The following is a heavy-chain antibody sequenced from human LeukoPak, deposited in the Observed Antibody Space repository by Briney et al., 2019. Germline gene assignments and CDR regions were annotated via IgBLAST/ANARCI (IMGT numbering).Heavy chain of an antibody. CDR3: ARARHLSIAAAGRYYYYYYMDV. D-gene: IGHD6-13*01. J-gene: IGHJ6*03. Sequence: KASETLSLTCAVYGGSFSGYYWSWIRQPPGKGLEWIGEINHSGSTNYNPSLKSRVTISVDTSKNQFSLKLSSVTAADTAVYYCARARHLSIAAAGRYYYYYYMDVWGKGTTVTVSS. V-gene: IGHV4-34*01. CDR2: INHSGST. CDR1: GGSFSGYY.